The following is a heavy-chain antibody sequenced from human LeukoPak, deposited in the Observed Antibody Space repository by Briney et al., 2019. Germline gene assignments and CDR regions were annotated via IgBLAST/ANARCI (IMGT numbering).Heavy chain of an antibody. CDR1: GFTFSSNG. V-gene: IGHV3-30*02. CDR2: IWYDGSNK. CDR3: TTDRGYSST. D-gene: IGHD5-18*01. Sequence: GGSLRLSCAASGFTFSSNGMHWVRQAPGKGLEWVAFIWYDGSNKYYADSVKGRFTISRDNSKNTLYLQMNSLRAEDTAAYYCTTDRGYSSTWGQGTLVTVSS. J-gene: IGHJ4*02.